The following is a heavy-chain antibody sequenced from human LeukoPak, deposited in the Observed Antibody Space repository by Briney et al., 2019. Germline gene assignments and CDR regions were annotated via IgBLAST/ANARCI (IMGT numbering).Heavy chain of an antibody. Sequence: YYWGWIRQAPGKGLEWVSYISSSGSTIYYADSVKGRFTISRDNAKNSLYLQMNSLRAEDTAVYYCARAGNYGYYMDVWGKGTTVTVSS. CDR2: ISSSGSTI. CDR1: YY. D-gene: IGHD4-17*01. V-gene: IGHV3-11*04. J-gene: IGHJ6*03. CDR3: ARAGNYGYYMDV.